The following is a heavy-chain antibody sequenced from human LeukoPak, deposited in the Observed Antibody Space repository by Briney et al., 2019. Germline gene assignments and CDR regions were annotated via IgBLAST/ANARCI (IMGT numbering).Heavy chain of an antibody. CDR2: ISSSGSTI. J-gene: IGHJ4*02. CDR1: GFTFSDYY. CDR3: AKDLSSWYGLNYFDY. V-gene: IGHV3-11*01. D-gene: IGHD6-13*01. Sequence: GGSLRLSCAASGFTFSDYYMSWIRQAPGKGLEWVSYISSSGSTIYYADSVKGRFTISRDNSKNTLYLQMNSLRAEDTAVYYCAKDLSSWYGLNYFDYWGQGTLVTVSS.